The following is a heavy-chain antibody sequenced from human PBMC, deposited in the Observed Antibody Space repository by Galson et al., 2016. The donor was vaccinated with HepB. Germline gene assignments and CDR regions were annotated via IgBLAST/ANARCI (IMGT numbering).Heavy chain of an antibody. CDR1: GFSLTTGGVG. V-gene: IGHV2-5*02. J-gene: IGHJ4*02. CDR3: ARRGLRGYYFDY. Sequence: PALVKPTQTLTLTCTFSGFSLTTGGVGVGWIRQPPGKALEWLALIFWDDDKRYSPSLKSRLTITKDTSKNQVVLTMTNMDPLDTATYYCARRGLRGYYFDYWGQGTLVTVSS. CDR2: IFWDDDK. D-gene: IGHD5/OR15-5a*01.